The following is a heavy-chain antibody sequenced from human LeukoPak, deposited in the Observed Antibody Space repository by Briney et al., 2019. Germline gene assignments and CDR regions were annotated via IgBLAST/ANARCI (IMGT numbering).Heavy chain of an antibody. CDR1: GFTFPRYW. CDR2: IKEDGSEK. V-gene: IGHV3-7*03. J-gene: IGHJ4*02. Sequence: GGSLRLSCAASGFTFPRYWMSWVRQAPGKGLEWVANIKEDGSEKYYVSTLKGRITISRDNAKNSLYLQVNSLRAEDTAAYYCARGGDRSGSYDYWCQGTLVTVSS. CDR3: ARGGDRSGSYDY. D-gene: IGHD3-10*01.